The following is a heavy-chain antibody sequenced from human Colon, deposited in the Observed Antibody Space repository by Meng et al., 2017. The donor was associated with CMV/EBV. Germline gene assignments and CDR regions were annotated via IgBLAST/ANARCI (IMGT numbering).Heavy chain of an antibody. D-gene: IGHD6-13*01. Sequence: CKASGYTFSKSYIYWVRQAPGQGPEWMGIINPTGDSTTLAQKFQGRVTVTRDTSTNTVYMELSSLRPDDTAVYYCASQAATHTYFDFWGHGTLVTVSS. V-gene: IGHV1-46*01. CDR3: ASQAATHTYFDF. CDR2: INPTGDST. J-gene: IGHJ4*01. CDR1: GYTFSKSY.